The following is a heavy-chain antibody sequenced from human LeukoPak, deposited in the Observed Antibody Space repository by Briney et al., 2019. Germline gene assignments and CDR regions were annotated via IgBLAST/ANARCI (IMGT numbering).Heavy chain of an antibody. CDR2: IYYSGST. D-gene: IGHD1-26*01. CDR3: ARGGNAFDI. J-gene: IGHJ3*02. CDR1: GGSISSSNW. V-gene: IGHV4-31*11. Sequence: PSETLSLTCAVSGGSISSSNWWSWIRQHPGKGLEWIGYIYYSGSTYYNPSLKGRVTISVDTSKNQFSLKLSSVTAADTAVYYCARGGNAFDIWGQGTMVTVSS.